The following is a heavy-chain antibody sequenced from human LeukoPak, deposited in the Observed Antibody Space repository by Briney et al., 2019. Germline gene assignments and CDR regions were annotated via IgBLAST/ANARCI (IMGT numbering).Heavy chain of an antibody. V-gene: IGHV3-48*03. D-gene: IGHD6-6*01. Sequence: PGGSLRLSCAASGFTFTSYAMNWVRQAPGRGLEWLSYIGYSGTPIYYADSVKGRFTISRDNAKNSLSLQMDSLRAEDTAVYYCARGSIAAPGLFDYWGQGTLVTVSS. CDR1: GFTFTSYA. CDR2: IGYSGTPI. CDR3: ARGSIAAPGLFDY. J-gene: IGHJ4*02.